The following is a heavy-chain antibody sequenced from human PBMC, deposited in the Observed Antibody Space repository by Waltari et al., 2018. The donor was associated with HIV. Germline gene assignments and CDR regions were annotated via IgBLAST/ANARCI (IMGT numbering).Heavy chain of an antibody. CDR3: ARSPRSGYTYG. CDR1: GGSVSSGSYY. Sequence: QVQLQESGPGLVKPSETLSLPCTVSGGSVSSGSYYWSWIRQPPGKGLEWIGYIYSSVSTNYNPSLKSRVTISVDTSQNQFSLKLSSVTAADTAVYYCARSPRSGYTYGWGQGTLVTVSS. V-gene: IGHV4-61*01. J-gene: IGHJ4*02. CDR2: IYSSVST. D-gene: IGHD5-18*01.